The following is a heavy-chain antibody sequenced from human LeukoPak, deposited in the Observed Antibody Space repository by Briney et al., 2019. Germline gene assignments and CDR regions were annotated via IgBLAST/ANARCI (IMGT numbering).Heavy chain of an antibody. CDR2: ISSSSRYI. CDR3: ARDVGDTASYYYGMDV. V-gene: IGHV3-21*01. Sequence: GGSLRLSCAASGFTFSSYSMNWVRQAPGKGLERVSSISSSSRYIYYADSVKGRFTISRDNARISLYLQMNSLRAEDTAVYYCARDVGDTASYYYGMDVWGQGTTVTVSS. CDR1: GFTFSSYS. D-gene: IGHD5-18*01. J-gene: IGHJ6*02.